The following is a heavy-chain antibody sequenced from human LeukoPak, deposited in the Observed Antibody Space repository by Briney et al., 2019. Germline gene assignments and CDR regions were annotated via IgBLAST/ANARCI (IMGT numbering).Heavy chain of an antibody. Sequence: SETLSLTCTVSGGSISSSSYYWGWNRQPPGKGLEWIGSIYYSGSTYYNPSLKSRVTISIDTSKNQFSLKLSSVTAADMAVYYCARGGSYYFWGQGTLVTVSS. V-gene: IGHV4-39*01. D-gene: IGHD3-10*01. CDR1: GGSISSSSYY. J-gene: IGHJ4*02. CDR2: IYYSGST. CDR3: ARGGSYYF.